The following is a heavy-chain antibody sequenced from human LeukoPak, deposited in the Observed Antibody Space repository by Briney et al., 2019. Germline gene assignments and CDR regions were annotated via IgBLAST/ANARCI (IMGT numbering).Heavy chain of an antibody. Sequence: QTGGSLRLSCAASGFTFSTYAMSWDRQAPGRGLEWVSGICGSGGCTYCADSVKGRFTISGDNSKNTLYLQMNSLRVEDTAVYYCASTPFYDYVWGSYRYRGLFDNWGQGTLVSVSS. CDR2: ICGSGGCT. D-gene: IGHD3-16*02. J-gene: IGHJ4*02. CDR3: ASTPFYDYVWGSYRYRGLFDN. V-gene: IGHV3-23*01. CDR1: GFTFSTYA.